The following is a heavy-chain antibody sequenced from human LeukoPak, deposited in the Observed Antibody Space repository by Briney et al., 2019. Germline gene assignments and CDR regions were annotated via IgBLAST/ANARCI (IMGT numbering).Heavy chain of an antibody. Sequence: GGPVKVSCKASGYTFTGYYMHWVRQAPGQGLEWMGWINPNSGGTNYAQKFQGRVTMTRDTSISTAYMELSRLRSDDTAVYYCARDVGSYDAFDIWGQGTMVTVSS. CDR2: INPNSGGT. J-gene: IGHJ3*02. CDR1: GYTFTGYY. D-gene: IGHD1-26*01. V-gene: IGHV1-2*02. CDR3: ARDVGSYDAFDI.